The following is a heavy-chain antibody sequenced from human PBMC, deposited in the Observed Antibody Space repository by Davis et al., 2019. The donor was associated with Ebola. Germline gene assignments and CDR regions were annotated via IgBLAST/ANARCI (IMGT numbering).Heavy chain of an antibody. CDR1: GYSFTSYW. CDR3: ARHGGSYGQGGLVDY. Sequence: GESLKISCKGSGYSFTSYWISWVRQMPGKGLEWMGRIDPSDSYTNYSPSFQGHVTISADKSISTAYLQWSSLKASDTAMYYCARHGGSYGQGGLVDYWGQGTLVTVSS. V-gene: IGHV5-10-1*01. J-gene: IGHJ4*02. CDR2: IDPSDSYT. D-gene: IGHD5-18*01.